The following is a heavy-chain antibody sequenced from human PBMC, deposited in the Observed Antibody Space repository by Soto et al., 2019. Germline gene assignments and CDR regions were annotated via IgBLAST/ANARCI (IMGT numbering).Heavy chain of an antibody. Sequence: VGSLRLSCAASGFTFSSYAMSWVRQAPGKGLEWVSAISGSGGSTYYADSVKGRFTISRDNSKNTLYLQMNSLRAEDTAVYYCAKVDETHYYGSGSYYNDMYFDYWGQGTLVTVSS. J-gene: IGHJ4*02. V-gene: IGHV3-23*01. CDR1: GFTFSSYA. D-gene: IGHD3-10*01. CDR2: ISGSGGST. CDR3: AKVDETHYYGSGSYYNDMYFDY.